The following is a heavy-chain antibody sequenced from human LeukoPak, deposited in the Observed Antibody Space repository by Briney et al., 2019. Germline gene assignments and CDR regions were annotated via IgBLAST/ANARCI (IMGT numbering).Heavy chain of an antibody. CDR2: IYHSGST. CDR1: GYSISRGYY. CDR3: ARDMVRGRGWFDP. J-gene: IGHJ5*02. D-gene: IGHD3-10*01. V-gene: IGHV4-38-2*02. Sequence: SETLSLTCAVSGYSISRGYYWGWIRQPPGKGLEWIGSIYHSGSTYYSPSLKSRVTISVDTSKNQFSLKLSSVTAADTAVYYCARDMVRGRGWFDPWGQGTLVTVSS.